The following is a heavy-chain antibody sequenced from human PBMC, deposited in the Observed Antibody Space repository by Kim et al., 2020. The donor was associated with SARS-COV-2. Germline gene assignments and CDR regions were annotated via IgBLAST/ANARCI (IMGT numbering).Heavy chain of an antibody. CDR3: TCGGYSSSWFWNY. Sequence: GGSLRLSCAVSGFTLNRYWMTWVRRAPGKGLEWVANINQDGSEEYYVDFVTGRVTISRDNAKNSLFLQMNSLRPEATARYYCTCGGYSSSWFWNYWGRGTLVTVSS. CDR1: GFTLNRYW. J-gene: IGHJ4*02. CDR2: INQDGSEE. D-gene: IGHD6-13*01. V-gene: IGHV3-7*01.